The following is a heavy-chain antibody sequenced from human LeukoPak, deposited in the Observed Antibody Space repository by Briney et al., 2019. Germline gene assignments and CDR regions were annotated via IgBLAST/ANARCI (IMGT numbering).Heavy chain of an antibody. CDR3: TTSVYNSFDY. CDR2: IKTRAEGGTT. Sequence: PGGSLRLSCAASGFTFSNGWLSWVRQAPGKGLEWVGRIKTRAEGGTTGFAAPVIDSFTMPRDDSRNSANLQLTRMKAQDTAVYYGTTSVYNSFDYWGQGTLVTVSS. J-gene: IGHJ4*02. V-gene: IGHV3-15*01. D-gene: IGHD3-10*01. CDR1: GFTFSNGW.